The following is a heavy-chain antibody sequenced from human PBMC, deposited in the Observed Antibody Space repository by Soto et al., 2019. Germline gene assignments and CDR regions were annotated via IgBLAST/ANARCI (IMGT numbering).Heavy chain of an antibody. CDR2: IYHAGSV. J-gene: IGHJ6*04. CDR3: ARTFDYYGMDA. Sequence: KASETLSLTCAVSGYSIASGYYWACIRQSPGKGLEWIGSIYHAGSVYYNQSLNSRVAVSLDTSKNHFSLKLTSVTAADTAVYYCARTFDYYGMDAWGKGTKVTVSS. V-gene: IGHV4-38-2*01. CDR1: GYSIASGYY.